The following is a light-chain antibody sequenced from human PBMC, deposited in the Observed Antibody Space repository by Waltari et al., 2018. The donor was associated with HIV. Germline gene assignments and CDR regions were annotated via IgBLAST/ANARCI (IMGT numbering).Light chain of an antibody. CDR2: GAS. CDR3: QQYNNWPPWT. CDR1: QSVSTN. J-gene: IGKJ1*01. V-gene: IGKV3-15*01. Sequence: VMTQSPATLSVSPGKIATLSCRASQSVSTNLAWYQQKPGQAPRLLIYGASIRATGIPGRFSGSGSGTEFTLTISSLQSEDFAVYYCQQYNNWPPWTFGQGTKVEIE.